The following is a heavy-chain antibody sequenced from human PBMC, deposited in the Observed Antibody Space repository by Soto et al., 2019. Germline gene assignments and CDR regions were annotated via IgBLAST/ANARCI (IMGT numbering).Heavy chain of an antibody. J-gene: IGHJ6*02. V-gene: IGHV3-30*03. CDR1: GVSFSSYC. D-gene: IGHD1-1*01. CDR3: GGALENPYSYYGPNV. CDR2: TTYDGGIK. Sequence: GGSLRLSCAASGVSFSSYCMEWVRLAPGKGPEWVAATTYDGGIKHYVDSVKGRFTISRDNSKNTLYLQMNSLRVEDTATYYCGGALENPYSYYGPNVWGQGTTVTVSS.